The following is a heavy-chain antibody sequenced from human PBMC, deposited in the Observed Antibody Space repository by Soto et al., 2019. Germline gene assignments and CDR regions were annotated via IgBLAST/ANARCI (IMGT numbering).Heavy chain of an antibody. J-gene: IGHJ4*02. V-gene: IGHV1-18*01. Sequence: GPSVKVSCKASGYTFTSYGISWVRQAPGQGLEWIGWISAYNGNTNYAQKLQGRVTMTTDTSTSTAYMELRSLRSDDTAVYYCARGIAARPNVEGYFDYWGQGTLVTVSS. CDR1: GYTFTSYG. CDR3: ARGIAARPNVEGYFDY. D-gene: IGHD6-6*01. CDR2: ISAYNGNT.